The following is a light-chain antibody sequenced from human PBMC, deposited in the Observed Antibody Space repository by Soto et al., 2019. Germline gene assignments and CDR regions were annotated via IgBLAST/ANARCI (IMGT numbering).Light chain of an antibody. Sequence: QSVLTQPPSVSAAPGQTVTISCSGSTSNIGNYYVSWYQQFPGAAPKLLIYDSNKRPSGIPERFSASKSATSATLGITGLQTGVEADYYCGVWDGSLRLYVFGIGTKLTVL. CDR3: GVWDGSLRLYV. CDR1: TSNIGNYY. CDR2: DSN. J-gene: IGLJ1*01. V-gene: IGLV1-51*01.